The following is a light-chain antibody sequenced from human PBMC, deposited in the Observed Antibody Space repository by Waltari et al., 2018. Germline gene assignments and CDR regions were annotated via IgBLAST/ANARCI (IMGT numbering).Light chain of an antibody. CDR2: WAS. J-gene: IGKJ1*01. CDR1: QSVISSFTNKNY. V-gene: IGKV4-1*01. Sequence: DIVMTQSPDSLAVSLGEGATINCKSSQSVISSFTNKNYLTWFQKKAGEPPKLLIYWASTRESGVPDRFSGSGSGTDFTLTISGLQAEDVAVYYCQQYSATPPTFGQGTKVEIK. CDR3: QQYSATPPT.